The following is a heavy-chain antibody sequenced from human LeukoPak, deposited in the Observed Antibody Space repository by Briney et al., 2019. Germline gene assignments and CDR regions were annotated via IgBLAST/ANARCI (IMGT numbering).Heavy chain of an antibody. CDR1: GFTFSRYG. V-gene: IGHV3-30*03. J-gene: IGHJ6*03. Sequence: PGRPLRLSCAASGFTFSRYGIHWVRQAPGKGLEWVAVISYDGGIKYYADSIKGRFTISRDNAKNSLYLQMNSLRAEDTAVYYCARAGGGWYEIGYYYMDVWGKGTTVTVSS. D-gene: IGHD6-19*01. CDR3: ARAGGGWYEIGYYYMDV. CDR2: ISYDGGIK.